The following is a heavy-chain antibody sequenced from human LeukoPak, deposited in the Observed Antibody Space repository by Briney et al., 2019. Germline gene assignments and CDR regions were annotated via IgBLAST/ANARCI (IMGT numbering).Heavy chain of an antibody. CDR3: ARATTVTTAFDI. V-gene: IGHV3-21*01. D-gene: IGHD4-17*01. J-gene: IGHJ3*02. Sequence: GGSLRLSCAASGFTFSSYAMSWVRQAPGKGLEWVSSISSSSSYIYYADSVKGRFTISRDNAKNSLYLQMNSLRAEDTAVYYCARATTVTTAFDIWAKGQWSPSLQ. CDR1: GFTFSSYA. CDR2: ISSSSSYI.